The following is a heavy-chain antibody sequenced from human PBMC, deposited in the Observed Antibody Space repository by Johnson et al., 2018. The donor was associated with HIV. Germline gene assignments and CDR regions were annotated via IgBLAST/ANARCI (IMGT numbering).Heavy chain of an antibody. D-gene: IGHD3-22*01. J-gene: IGHJ3*02. CDR2: ISNDGSNK. Sequence: QVQLVESGGGVVQPGRSLRVSCAASGFTFSTYAMHWVRQAPGKGLEWVAVISNDGSNKYYADSVKGRFTISRDNSKNTLYLQMNSLRAEDTAVYYCARVTTMIVVVFAFDIWGQGTMVTVSS. CDR1: GFTFSTYA. CDR3: ARVTTMIVVVFAFDI. V-gene: IGHV3-30*04.